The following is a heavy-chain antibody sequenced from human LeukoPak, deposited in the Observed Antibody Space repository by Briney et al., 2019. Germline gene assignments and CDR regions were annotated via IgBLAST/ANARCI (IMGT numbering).Heavy chain of an antibody. Sequence: GGSLRLSCAASGFTFSSYGMHWVRQAPGRGLEWVAVIWYDGSNKYCADSVKGRFTISRDNSKNTLYLQMNSLRAEDTAVYYCASGLYCGGDCYHWPQFDYWGQGTLVTVSS. J-gene: IGHJ4*02. D-gene: IGHD2-21*02. V-gene: IGHV3-33*01. CDR3: ASGLYCGGDCYHWPQFDY. CDR2: IWYDGSNK. CDR1: GFTFSSYG.